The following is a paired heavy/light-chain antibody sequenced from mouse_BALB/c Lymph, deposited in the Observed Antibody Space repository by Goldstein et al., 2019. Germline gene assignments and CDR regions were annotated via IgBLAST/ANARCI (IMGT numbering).Heavy chain of an antibody. D-gene: IGHD1-1*01. V-gene: IGHV8-12*01. CDR3: TRVTTLVGYFDQ. CDR2: IYWDNDK. CDR1: GFSLTTSGMG. J-gene: IGHJ2*01. Sequence: QVTLKESGPGILQPSQTLSLTCSFSGFSLTTSGMGVTWIRQPSGKGLEWLAHIYWDNDKRYNTSLKSRLTISKDTSSNRVFLKITSVDTADTATYYCTRVTTLVGYFDQWGQGTTLTVSS.
Light chain of an antibody. V-gene: IGKV3-7*01. CDR2: YAS. Sequence: DIVLTQSPASLPVSLGQRATISCRASQSVSISSYSYMHWYQQKPGQPPKLLIKYASNLESGVPARFSGSGSGTDFTLNIHPVEEEDTATYYCQHSWEIPPTFGAGTKLELK. CDR1: QSVSISSYSY. CDR3: QHSWEIPPT. J-gene: IGKJ5*01.